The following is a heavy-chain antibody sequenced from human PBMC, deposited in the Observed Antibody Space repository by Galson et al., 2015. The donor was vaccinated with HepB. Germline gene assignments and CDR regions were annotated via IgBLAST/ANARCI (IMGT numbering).Heavy chain of an antibody. J-gene: IGHJ1*01. CDR1: GGTFSSYA. D-gene: IGHD6-19*01. V-gene: IGHV1-69*13. CDR3: ARGNNAWQWRTPAGYFQH. Sequence: SVKVSCKASGGTFSSYAISWVRQAPGQGLEWMGGIIPIFGTATYAQKFQGRVTITADESTSTAYMELSSLKSEDTAVYYCARGNNAWQWRTPAGYFQHWGQGTLVTVSS. CDR2: IIPIFGTA.